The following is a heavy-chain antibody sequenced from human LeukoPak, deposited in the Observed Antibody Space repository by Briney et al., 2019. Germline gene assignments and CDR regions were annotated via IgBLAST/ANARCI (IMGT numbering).Heavy chain of an antibody. J-gene: IGHJ4*02. CDR1: GFTVSSNY. CDR3: ARDIAAAGTFTDY. D-gene: IGHD6-13*01. CDR2: ISYDGSNK. Sequence: PGGSLRLSCAASGFTVSSNYMSWVRQAPGKGLEWVAVISYDGSNKYYADSVKGRFTISRDNSKNTLYLQMNSLRAEDTALYYCARDIAAAGTFTDYWGQGTLVTVSS. V-gene: IGHV3-30-3*01.